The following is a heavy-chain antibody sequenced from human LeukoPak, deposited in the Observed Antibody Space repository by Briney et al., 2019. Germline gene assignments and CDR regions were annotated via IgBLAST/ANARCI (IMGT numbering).Heavy chain of an antibody. J-gene: IGHJ4*02. CDR2: ISGSGGST. CDR1: GFTFSSYA. Sequence: GGSLRLSCAASGFTFSSYAMSWVRQAPGKGLEWVSAISGSGGSTYYADSVKGRFTISRDNAKNSLYLQMNSLRAEDTAVYYCARQGDSYGSFDYWGQGTLVTVSS. CDR3: ARQGDSYGSFDY. D-gene: IGHD5-18*01. V-gene: IGHV3-23*01.